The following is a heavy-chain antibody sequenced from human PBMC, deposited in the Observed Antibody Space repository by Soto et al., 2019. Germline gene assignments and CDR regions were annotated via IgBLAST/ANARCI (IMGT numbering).Heavy chain of an antibody. CDR2: IKNKANSYTT. CDR1: GFTFSYHY. CDR3: GXIIVVVVAAVPYYGMDV. J-gene: IGHJ6*02. Sequence: PGGSLRLSCAASGFTFSYHYMDWVRQAPGKGLERVGRIKNKANSYTTEYAASVRGRFTISRDDSMNSLYLQMNSLKTEDTAVYYCGXIIVVVVAAVPYYGMDVWGQGTTVTVSS. V-gene: IGHV3-72*01. D-gene: IGHD2-15*01.